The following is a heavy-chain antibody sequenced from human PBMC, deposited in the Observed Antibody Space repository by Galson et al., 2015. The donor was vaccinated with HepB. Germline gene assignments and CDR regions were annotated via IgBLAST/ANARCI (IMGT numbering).Heavy chain of an antibody. CDR1: GFTFSSYG. J-gene: IGHJ5*02. Sequence: SLRLSCAASGFTFSSYGMSRVRQAPGKGLEWVSTISGSGGNTYYADSVKGRFTISRDNSKNTLYLQMNSLRADDTALYYCATGLLWSGEFTWGQGTLVTVSA. V-gene: IGHV3-23*01. CDR2: ISGSGGNT. D-gene: IGHD3-10*01. CDR3: ATGLLWSGEFT.